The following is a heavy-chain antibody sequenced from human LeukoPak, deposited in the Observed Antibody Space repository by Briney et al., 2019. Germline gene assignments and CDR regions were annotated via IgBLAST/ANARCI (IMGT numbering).Heavy chain of an antibody. J-gene: IGHJ4*02. CDR2: IYTSGTT. Sequence: PSQTLSLTCNVSGGSISSGSYYWSWIRQPAGKGLEWIGRIYTSGTTNYNPSLKSRVTISVDTSKNQFSLNLSSVTAADTAVYYCARASVLLSADYWGQGTLVTVSS. CDR3: ARASVLLSADY. V-gene: IGHV4-61*02. CDR1: GGSISSGSYY. D-gene: IGHD3-16*01.